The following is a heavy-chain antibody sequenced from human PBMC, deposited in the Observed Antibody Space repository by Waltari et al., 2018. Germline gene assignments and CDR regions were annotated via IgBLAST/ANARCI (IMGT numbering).Heavy chain of an antibody. J-gene: IGHJ4*02. Sequence: EVQLVESGGGLVQPGGSLRLSCAASGFTFSSYWMTWVRQAPGKGREWVANIKQDGSVKYYVDSVRGRFTISRDNAKNSLYLQMNILRAEDTAVYYCARDSGYSGYNSYIFDYWGQGTLVTVSS. CDR3: ARDSGYSGYNSYIFDY. CDR1: GFTFSSYW. V-gene: IGHV3-7*01. CDR2: IKQDGSVK. D-gene: IGHD5-12*01.